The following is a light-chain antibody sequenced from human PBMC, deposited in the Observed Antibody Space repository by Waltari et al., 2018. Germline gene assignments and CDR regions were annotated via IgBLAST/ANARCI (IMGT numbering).Light chain of an antibody. Sequence: QSALTQPASVSGSPGQSITISCTGTSSDVGSYNLVSWYQQHPGKAPKLMIYEVSKRPSGFSNRFTGSQSGNTASLPISGLQAEDEADYYCCSYAGSSTSVVFGGGTKLTVL. CDR3: CSYAGSSTSVV. J-gene: IGLJ2*01. CDR2: EVS. V-gene: IGLV2-23*02. CDR1: SSDVGSYNL.